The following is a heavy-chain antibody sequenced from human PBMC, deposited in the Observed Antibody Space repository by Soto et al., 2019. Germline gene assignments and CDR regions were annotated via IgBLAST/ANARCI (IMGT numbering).Heavy chain of an antibody. D-gene: IGHD1-1*01. CDR2: IWFDGNTK. CDR1: GFIFDNYA. J-gene: IGHJ5*02. V-gene: IGHV3-33*01. CDR3: ARDSTSTATNNWFDP. Sequence: PGGSLRLSCEASGFIFDNYAMHWVRQAPGKGLEWVADIWFDGNTKYYADSVKGRFTISRDNSRSKLYLVMDSLRAEDTAVYYCARDSTSTATNNWFDPWGRGTQVTVSS.